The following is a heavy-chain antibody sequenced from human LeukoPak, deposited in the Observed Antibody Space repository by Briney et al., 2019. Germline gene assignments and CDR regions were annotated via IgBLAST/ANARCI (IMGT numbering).Heavy chain of an antibody. D-gene: IGHD3-22*01. CDR1: GFIFSSYA. J-gene: IGHJ3*02. Sequence: GGSLRLSCAASGFIFSSYAMSWVRQAPARGLEWVSSISSSSSYIYNADSVKGRFTISRDNAKNSLYLQMNSLRAEDTAVYYCARDYDRDFDIWGQGTMVTVSS. CDR3: ARDYDRDFDI. CDR2: ISSSSSYI. V-gene: IGHV3-21*01.